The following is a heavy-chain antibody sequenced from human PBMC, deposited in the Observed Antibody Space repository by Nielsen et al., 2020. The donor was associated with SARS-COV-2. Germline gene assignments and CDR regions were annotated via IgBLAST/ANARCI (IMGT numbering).Heavy chain of an antibody. D-gene: IGHD6-19*01. J-gene: IGHJ4*02. CDR1: GFTFSDHY. CDR3: ARGSGWYFY. Sequence: GGSLRLSCAASGFTFSDHYMSWIRQAPGKGLEWVSYISSSSSYTNYADSVKGRFTISRDNAKNSLYLQMNSLRAEDTAVYYCARGSGWYFYWGQGTLVTVSS. CDR2: ISSSSSYT. V-gene: IGHV3-11*05.